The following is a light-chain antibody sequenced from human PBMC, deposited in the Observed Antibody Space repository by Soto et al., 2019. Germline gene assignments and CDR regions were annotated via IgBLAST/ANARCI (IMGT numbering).Light chain of an antibody. CDR2: GAS. V-gene: IGKV3-15*01. CDR3: QQYNNWPRS. Sequence: EIVMTQSPATLSVSPGERATLSCRASQSVSSNLAWYQQKPGQAPSLLIYGASTRATGIPAMFSGSGSGTDFSLTFGSLQSEDFAVYYCQQYNNWPRSFGQGTKV. J-gene: IGKJ1*01. CDR1: QSVSSN.